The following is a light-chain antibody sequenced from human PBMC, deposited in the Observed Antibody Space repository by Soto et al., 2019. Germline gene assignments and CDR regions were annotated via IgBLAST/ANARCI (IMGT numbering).Light chain of an antibody. CDR2: GAS. CDR1: QSVSSN. CDR3: QQYNNWPPWT. Sequence: EIVMPQSPATLSVSPRERATLSRRASQSVSSNLAWYQQKPGQAPRLLIYGASTRATGIPARFSGSGSGTEFTLTISSLQSEDFAVYYCQQYNNWPPWTFGQGTKVEIK. J-gene: IGKJ1*01. V-gene: IGKV3-15*01.